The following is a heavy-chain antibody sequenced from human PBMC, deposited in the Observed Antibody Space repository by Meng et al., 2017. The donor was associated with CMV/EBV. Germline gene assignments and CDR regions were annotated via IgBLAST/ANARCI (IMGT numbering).Heavy chain of an antibody. CDR2: ISYDGSNK. J-gene: IGHJ6*02. Sequence: GESLKISCAASGFTFSSYAMHWVRQAPGKGLEWVAVISYDGSNKYYADSVKGRFTISRDNAKNSLYLQMNSLRAEDTAVYYCAREPENPYSGYYYYYGMDVWGQGTTVTVSS. D-gene: IGHD2-15*01. CDR1: GFTFSSYA. V-gene: IGHV3-30*04. CDR3: AREPENPYSGYYYYYGMDV.